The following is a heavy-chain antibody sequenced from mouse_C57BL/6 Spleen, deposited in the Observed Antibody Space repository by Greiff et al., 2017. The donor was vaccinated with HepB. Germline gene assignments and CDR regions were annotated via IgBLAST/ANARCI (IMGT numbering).Heavy chain of an antibody. CDR2: INPNNGGT. CDR1: GYTFTDYN. Sequence: VQLQQSGPELVKPGASVKIPCKASGYTFTDYNVDWVKQSHGKSLEWIGDINPNNGGTIYNQKFKGKATLTVDKSSSTAYMELRSLTSEDTAVYYCARRGYYYAMDYWGQGTSVTVSS. V-gene: IGHV1-18*01. CDR3: ARRGYYYAMDY. J-gene: IGHJ4*01.